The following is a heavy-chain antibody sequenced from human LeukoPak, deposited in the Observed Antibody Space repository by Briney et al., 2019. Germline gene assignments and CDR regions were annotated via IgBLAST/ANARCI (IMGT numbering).Heavy chain of an antibody. CDR2: IIPIFGTA. Sequence: SVKVSCKASGGTFSSYAIIWVRQAPGQGLEWMGGIIPIFGTANYAQKFQGRVTITTDESTSTAYMELSSLRSEDTAVYYCARGGAITGEVDYWGQGTLVTVSS. CDR3: ARGGAITGEVDY. V-gene: IGHV1-69*05. CDR1: GGTFSSYA. D-gene: IGHD7-27*01. J-gene: IGHJ4*02.